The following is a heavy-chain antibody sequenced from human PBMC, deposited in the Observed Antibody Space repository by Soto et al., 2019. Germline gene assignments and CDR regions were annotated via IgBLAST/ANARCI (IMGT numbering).Heavy chain of an antibody. CDR3: AAAIAGSFDY. V-gene: IGHV3-53*02. J-gene: IGHJ4*02. CDR2: IFTGNHT. CDR1: GFTVSSNY. D-gene: IGHD2-2*02. Sequence: EVQLVETGGGLIQPGGSLRRSCAASGFTVSSNYMSWVRQAPGKGLEWVSIIFTGNHTNDADSVRGRFTIARDNSKNTLHLQMNSLRGEDTAVYYCAAAIAGSFDYWGQGTMVTVSS.